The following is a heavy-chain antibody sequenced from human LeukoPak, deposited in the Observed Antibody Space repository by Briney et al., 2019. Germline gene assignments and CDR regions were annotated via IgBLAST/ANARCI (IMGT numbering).Heavy chain of an antibody. CDR2: IYYSGST. CDR3: ARDPGGGAMVTV. V-gene: IGHV4-61*01. Sequence: KSSETLSLTCTVSGGSVSSGSYYWSWIRQPPGKGLEWIGYIYYSGSTNYNPSLKSRVTISVDTSKNQFSLKLSSVTAADTAVYYCARDPGGGAMVTVWGQGTLVTASS. J-gene: IGHJ4*02. CDR1: GGSVSSGSYY. D-gene: IGHD5-18*01.